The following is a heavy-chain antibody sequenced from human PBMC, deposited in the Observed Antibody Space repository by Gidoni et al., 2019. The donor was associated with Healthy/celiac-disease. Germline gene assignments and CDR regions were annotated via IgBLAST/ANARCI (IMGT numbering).Heavy chain of an antibody. V-gene: IGHV3-48*01. CDR1: GFTFSSYS. CDR3: ARDRRPGARYYFDY. D-gene: IGHD1-26*01. CDR2: ISSSSSTI. J-gene: IGHJ4*02. Sequence: EVQLVESGGGLVQPGGSLRLSCAAYGFTFSSYSMNWVRQAPGKGLEWVSYISSSSSTIYYADSVKGRFTISRDNAKNSLYLQMNSLRAEDTAVYYCARDRRPGARYYFDYWGQGTLVTVSS.